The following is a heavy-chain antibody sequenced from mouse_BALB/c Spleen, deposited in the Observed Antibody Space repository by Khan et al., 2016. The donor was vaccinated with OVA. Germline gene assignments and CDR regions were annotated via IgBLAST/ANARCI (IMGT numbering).Heavy chain of an antibody. CDR3: AKSYYYYAMDY. D-gene: IGHD2-10*01. J-gene: IGHJ4*01. V-gene: IGHV9-3-1*01. CDR1: GYTFTNYG. CDR2: INTYTGEP. Sequence: QIQLVPSGPELKKPGETVKISCKASGYTFTNYGMNWVKQAPGKGLKWMGWINTYTGEPTYADDFKGRFAFSLETSASTAYLQINNLKNEDTATYFCAKSYYYYAMDYWGQGTSVTVSS.